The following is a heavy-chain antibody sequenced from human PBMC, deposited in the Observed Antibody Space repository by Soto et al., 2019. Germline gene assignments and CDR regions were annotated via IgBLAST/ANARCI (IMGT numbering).Heavy chain of an antibody. D-gene: IGHD3-10*01. CDR1: GYMFRSYG. CDR2: ISAFNGNT. V-gene: IGHV1-18*01. Sequence: QGQLVQSGAEVKRPGASVKVSCKASGYMFRSYGISWVRHAPGEGFEWMGWISAFNGNTNYPQNLQGRVTMTTDTSTSTAYMELRTLRSDDSAIYYCARDGGYGAGSYLDYWGQGTEVTVSS. J-gene: IGHJ4*02. CDR3: ARDGGYGAGSYLDY.